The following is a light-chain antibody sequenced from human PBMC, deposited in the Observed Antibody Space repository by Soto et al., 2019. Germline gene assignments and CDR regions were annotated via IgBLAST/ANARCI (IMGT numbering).Light chain of an antibody. CDR3: QQPNCFPLS. J-gene: IGKJ4*01. CDR2: AAS. Sequence: DIQMTQSPSSVSASVGDRVTITCRASQGISSWLAWYQQKPGKAPKLLIYAASSLQSGVPSGFSGSGPGTDFPLPHRRLQREVFEFYYAQQPNCFPLSLGGGTKVKNK. CDR1: QGISSW. V-gene: IGKV1-12*01.